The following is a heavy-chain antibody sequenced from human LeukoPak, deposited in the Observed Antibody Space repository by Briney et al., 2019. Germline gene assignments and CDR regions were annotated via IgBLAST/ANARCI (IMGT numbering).Heavy chain of an antibody. J-gene: IGHJ4*02. Sequence: PGGSLRLSCAASGFTFDSYAMSWVRQAPGKGLEWVSGISGSGGSTYYADSVKGRFTISRDNSKDTLYLQMNSLRAEDTALYYCAKEGCCGDDCYREFDYWGQGTLVAVSS. CDR1: GFTFDSYA. V-gene: IGHV3-23*01. CDR2: ISGSGGST. D-gene: IGHD2-21*02. CDR3: AKEGCCGDDCYREFDY.